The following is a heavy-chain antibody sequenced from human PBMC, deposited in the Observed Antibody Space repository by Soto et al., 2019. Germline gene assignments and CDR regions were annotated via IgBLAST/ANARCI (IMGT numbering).Heavy chain of an antibody. D-gene: IGHD1-26*01. CDR2: LYTSGST. CDR1: GGSISSYY. Sequence: LSLTCTVSGGSISSYYWPWIRQPAGKGLEWIGRLYTSGSTNYNPSLNSRVTMSVDTSKTQFPLKLISVTTADTALSYCARGAATRDYGMVVWGPGAMVAVSS. CDR3: ARGAATRDYGMVV. V-gene: IGHV4-4*07. J-gene: IGHJ6*02.